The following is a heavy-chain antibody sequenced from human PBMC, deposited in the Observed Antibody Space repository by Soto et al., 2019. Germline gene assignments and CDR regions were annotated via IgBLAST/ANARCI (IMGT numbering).Heavy chain of an antibody. CDR1: GFTFSSYA. D-gene: IGHD3-22*01. Sequence: GESLKISCAASGFTFSSYAMSWVRQAPGKGLEWVSAISGSGGSTYYADSVKGRFTISRDNSKNTLYLQMNSLRAEDTAVYYCAKEYYYDSSGPVFDYWGQGTLVTVSS. CDR2: ISGSGGST. V-gene: IGHV3-23*01. J-gene: IGHJ4*02. CDR3: AKEYYYDSSGPVFDY.